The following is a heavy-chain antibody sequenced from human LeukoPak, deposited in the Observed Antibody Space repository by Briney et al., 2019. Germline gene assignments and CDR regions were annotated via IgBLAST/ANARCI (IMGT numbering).Heavy chain of an antibody. CDR3: AREQQLGLNWFDP. CDR1: GGSISTYH. V-gene: IGHV4-59*01. D-gene: IGHD6-13*01. CDR2: IYYSGST. J-gene: IGHJ5*02. Sequence: TSETLSLTCTVSGGSISTYHWSWIRPPPGKGLGWIGYIYYSGSTNYNPSLKSRVTISVDTSKNQFSLKLSSVTAADTAVYYCAREQQLGLNWFDPWGQGTLVTVSS.